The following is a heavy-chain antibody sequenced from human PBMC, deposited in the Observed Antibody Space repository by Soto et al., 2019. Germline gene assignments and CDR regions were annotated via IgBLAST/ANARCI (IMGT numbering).Heavy chain of an antibody. V-gene: IGHV4-4*07. CDR1: GVSITPYF. CDR3: ARHVDVDHSLYHYYVYL. CDR2: IYASGRT. D-gene: IGHD3-22*01. Sequence: QVLLQDSGPGLVKPSETLSLTCTVSGVSITPYFWSWIRQPAGEAPEWLGHIYASGRTTYNPSLTSRVTMFLSQPQVSLRLTSVTAADAPVYDCARHVDVDHSLYHYYVYLWGRGALVTVSS. J-gene: IGHJ2*01.